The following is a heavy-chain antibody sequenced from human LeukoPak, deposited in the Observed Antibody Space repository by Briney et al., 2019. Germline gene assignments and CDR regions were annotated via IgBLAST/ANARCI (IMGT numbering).Heavy chain of an antibody. V-gene: IGHV4-39*07. CDR3: AREGRGLRHAFDI. J-gene: IGHJ3*02. D-gene: IGHD3-10*01. CDR2: IYYSGST. CDR1: GGSISSSSYY. Sequence: SETLSLTCTVSGGSISSSSYYWGWIRQPPGKGLEWSGSIYYSGSTYYNPSLKSRATISVDTSKNQFSLKLSSVTAADTAVYYCAREGRGLRHAFDIWGQGTTVTVSS.